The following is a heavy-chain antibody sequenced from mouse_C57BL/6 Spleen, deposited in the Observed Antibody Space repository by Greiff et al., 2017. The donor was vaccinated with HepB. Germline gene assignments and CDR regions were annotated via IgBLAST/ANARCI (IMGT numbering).Heavy chain of an antibody. D-gene: IGHD1-1*01. Sequence: VQLQQSGPELVKPGASVKISCKASGYAFSSSWMNWVKQRPGKGLEWIGRIYPGDGDTNYNGKFKGKATLTADKSSSTAYMQLSSLTSEDSAVYFCARSTVVGGYWYFDVWGTGTTVTVSS. J-gene: IGHJ1*03. CDR3: ARSTVVGGYWYFDV. CDR1: GYAFSSSW. V-gene: IGHV1-82*01. CDR2: IYPGDGDT.